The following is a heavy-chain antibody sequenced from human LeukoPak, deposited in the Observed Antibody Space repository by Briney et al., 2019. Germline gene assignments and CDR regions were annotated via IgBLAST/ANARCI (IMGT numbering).Heavy chain of an antibody. J-gene: IGHJ4*02. CDR3: ARGSGSSAWLIDY. Sequence: GGSLRLSCAASGFSFSRHNMNWVRQAPGEGLEWVSIITSSSTYIVYADSVRGRFTISRDDAKNSLFLQMNSLRAEDTALYYCARGSGSSAWLIDYWGQGALVTVSS. V-gene: IGHV3-21*01. CDR1: GFSFSRHN. D-gene: IGHD1-26*01. CDR2: ITSSSTYI.